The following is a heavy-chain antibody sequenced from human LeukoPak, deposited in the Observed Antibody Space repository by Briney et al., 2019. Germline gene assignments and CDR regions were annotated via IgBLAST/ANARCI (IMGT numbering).Heavy chain of an antibody. Sequence: SETLSLTCAVYGGSFSGYYWSWIRQPPGKGLEWIGEINHSGSTNYNPSLKSRVTISVDTSKNQFSLKLSSVTAADTAVYYCARGDIVVVPAAPWYYFDYWGQGTLVTVSS. CDR2: INHSGST. J-gene: IGHJ4*02. D-gene: IGHD2-2*01. V-gene: IGHV4-34*01. CDR3: ARGDIVVVPAAPWYYFDY. CDR1: GGSFSGYY.